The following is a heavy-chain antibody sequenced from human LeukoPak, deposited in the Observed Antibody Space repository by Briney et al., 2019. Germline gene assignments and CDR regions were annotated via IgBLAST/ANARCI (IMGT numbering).Heavy chain of an antibody. D-gene: IGHD3-22*01. CDR1: GYTFTSYY. Sequence: GASVKVSCKASGYTFTSYYMHWVRQAPGQGLEWMGIINPSGGSTSYAQKFQGRVTMTRDMSTSTVYMELSSVRSEDTAVYYCARIGYYYDSSGSPLRYWGQGTLVTVSS. CDR2: INPSGGST. CDR3: ARIGYYYDSSGSPLRY. V-gene: IGHV1-46*01. J-gene: IGHJ4*02.